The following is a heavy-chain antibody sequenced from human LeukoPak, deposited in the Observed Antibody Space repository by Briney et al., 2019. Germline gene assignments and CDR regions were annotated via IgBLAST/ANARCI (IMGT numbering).Heavy chain of an antibody. D-gene: IGHD3-10*01. J-gene: IGHJ3*02. CDR1: GGSISRSNW. CDR3: ARDGKFGEHDAFDI. V-gene: IGHV4-4*02. Sequence: PSETLSLTCAVSGGSISRSNWWSWVRQPPGKGLEWIGEIYHSGSTNYNPSLKSRVTISVDKSKSHFSLNLSSVTAADTAVYYCARDGKFGEHDAFDIWGQGTMVTVSS. CDR2: IYHSGST.